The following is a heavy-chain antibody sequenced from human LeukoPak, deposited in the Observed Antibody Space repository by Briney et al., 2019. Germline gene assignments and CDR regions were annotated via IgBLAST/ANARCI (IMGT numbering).Heavy chain of an antibody. CDR1: GGSFSGYY. CDR2: IYHSGST. Sequence: SETLSLTCAVYGGSFSGYYWSWIRQPPGKGLEWIGEIYHSGSTNYNPSLKSRVTISVDKSKNQFSLKLSSVTAADTAVYYCARVPMVIKAFDYWGQGTLVTVSS. CDR3: ARVPMVIKAFDY. J-gene: IGHJ4*02. V-gene: IGHV4-34*01. D-gene: IGHD2/OR15-2a*01.